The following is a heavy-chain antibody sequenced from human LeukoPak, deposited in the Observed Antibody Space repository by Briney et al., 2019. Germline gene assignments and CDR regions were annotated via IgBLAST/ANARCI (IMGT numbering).Heavy chain of an antibody. J-gene: IGHJ4*02. D-gene: IGHD3-10*01. CDR2: ISWNSGSI. V-gene: IGHV3-9*01. CDR3: AKDTHGYGSGSYYKAFDC. Sequence: PGGSLRLSCAASGFTFDDYAMHWVRQAPGKGLEWVSGISWNSGSIGYADSVKGRFTISRGNAKNSLYLQMNSLRAEDTALYYCAKDTHGYGSGSYYKAFDCWGQGTLVTVSS. CDR1: GFTFDDYA.